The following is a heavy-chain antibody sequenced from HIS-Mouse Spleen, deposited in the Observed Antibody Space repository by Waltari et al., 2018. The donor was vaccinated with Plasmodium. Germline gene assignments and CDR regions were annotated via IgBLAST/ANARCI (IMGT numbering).Heavy chain of an antibody. CDR1: GGSISSSSYY. D-gene: IGHD3-3*01. V-gene: IGHV4-39*01. Sequence: QLQLQESGPGLVKPSETLSLTCTVSGGSISSSSYYWGWIRQPPGKGLEWIGSIYYSGSTYYNPCLKSRVTISVDTSKNQYSLKLSYVTAADTAVYYCARQLAYYDFWSGYSRGYYFDYWGQGTLVTVSS. CDR2: IYYSGST. CDR3: ARQLAYYDFWSGYSRGYYFDY. J-gene: IGHJ4*02.